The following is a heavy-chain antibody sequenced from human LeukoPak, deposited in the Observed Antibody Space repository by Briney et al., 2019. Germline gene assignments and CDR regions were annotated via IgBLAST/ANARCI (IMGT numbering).Heavy chain of an antibody. D-gene: IGHD3-10*01. J-gene: IGHJ3*02. Sequence: SETLSLTCTVSGVSISSSSYYWGWIRQPPGKGLEWIGSIYYSGSTYYNPSLKSRVTISVDTSKNQFSLKLSSVTAADTAVYYWARSDGYGLVGIWGQGTMVTVSS. CDR1: GVSISSSSYY. CDR2: IYYSGST. V-gene: IGHV4-39*07. CDR3: ARSDGYGLVGI.